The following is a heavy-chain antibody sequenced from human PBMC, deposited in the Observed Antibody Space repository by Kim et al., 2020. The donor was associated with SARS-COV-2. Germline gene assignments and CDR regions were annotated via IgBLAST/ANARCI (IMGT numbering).Heavy chain of an antibody. CDR3: AALDSVQVPGGI. D-gene: IGHD3-10*01. V-gene: IGHV3-48*03. Sequence: NVDSVKGRFTMSRDTARNSVYLQKNSLRSEDTAIYYCAALDSVQVPGGIWGQGTLVTGSS. J-gene: IGHJ4*02.